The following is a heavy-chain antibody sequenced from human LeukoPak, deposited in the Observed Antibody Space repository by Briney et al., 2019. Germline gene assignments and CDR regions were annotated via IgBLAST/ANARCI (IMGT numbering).Heavy chain of an antibody. CDR1: GFTFSSYS. J-gene: IGHJ6*02. V-gene: IGHV3-21*01. D-gene: IGHD1-26*01. CDR2: ISSSSSYI. CDR3: ARAKGGSYSYYYYGMDV. Sequence: PGGSLRLSCAASGFTFSSYSMNWVRQAPGKGLEWVSSISSSSSYIYYADSVKGRFTISRDNAKNSLYLQMNSLRAEDTAVYYCARAKGGSYSYYYYGMDVWGQGTTVTVSS.